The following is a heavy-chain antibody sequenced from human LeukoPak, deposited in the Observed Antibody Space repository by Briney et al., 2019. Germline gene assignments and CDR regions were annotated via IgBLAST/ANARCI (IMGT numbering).Heavy chain of an antibody. D-gene: IGHD6-19*01. CDR1: GYTFTGYY. V-gene: IGHV1-2*02. CDR2: INPNSGGT. Sequence: ASVKVSCQASGYTFTGYYMHWVRQAAGQGLEWMGWINPNSGGTNYAQKFQGRVTMTRDTSISTAYMELSRLRSDDTAVYYCARGLSTSSGWYPFDYWGQGTLVTVSS. J-gene: IGHJ4*02. CDR3: ARGLSTSSGWYPFDY.